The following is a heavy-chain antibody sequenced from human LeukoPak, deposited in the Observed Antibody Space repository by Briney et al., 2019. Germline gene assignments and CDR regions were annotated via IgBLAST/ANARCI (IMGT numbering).Heavy chain of an antibody. J-gene: IGHJ4*02. Sequence: SETLSLTCTVSGGSISSSSYYWGWIRQPPGKGLEWIASIYYSGSTYYNPSLKSRVTISVDTSKNQFSLNLKSMTAADTAVYYCARVATPTYDYVWGSYRPPIDYWGQGTLVTVSS. CDR1: GGSISSSSYY. CDR2: IYYSGST. V-gene: IGHV4-39*07. D-gene: IGHD3-16*02. CDR3: ARVATPTYDYVWGSYRPPIDY.